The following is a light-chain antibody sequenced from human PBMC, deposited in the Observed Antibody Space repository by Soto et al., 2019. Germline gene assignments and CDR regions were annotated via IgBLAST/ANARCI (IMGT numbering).Light chain of an antibody. CDR3: QQRSNWPPT. V-gene: IGKV3-11*01. Sequence: EIVLTQSPGTLSLSPGERATLSCRASQSVSSYLAWYQQKPGQAPRLLIYDASNRATGIPARFSGSGSGTDFTLTISSLEPEDFEVYYCQQRSNWPPTFGQGTKVEIX. CDR2: DAS. J-gene: IGKJ1*01. CDR1: QSVSSY.